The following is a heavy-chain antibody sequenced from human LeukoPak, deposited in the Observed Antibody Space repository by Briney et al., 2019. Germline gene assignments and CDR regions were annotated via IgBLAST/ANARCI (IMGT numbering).Heavy chain of an antibody. CDR3: ARDSRGSSGAFDI. CDR1: GGSISSGDYY. J-gene: IGHJ3*02. V-gene: IGHV4-30-4*08. D-gene: IGHD2-21*01. Sequence: SXTLSLTCTVSGGSISSGDYYWSWIRQPQGKGLEWIVYIYYSGSTYYNPSLKSQVTISVDTSKNQFSLKLSSVTAADTAVYYCARDSRGSSGAFDIWGQGTMVTVSS. CDR2: IYYSGST.